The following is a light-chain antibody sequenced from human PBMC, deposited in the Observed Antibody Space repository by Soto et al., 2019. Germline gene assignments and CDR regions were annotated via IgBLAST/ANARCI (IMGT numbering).Light chain of an antibody. V-gene: IGKV3-20*01. CDR2: AAS. Sequence: VLTQSPGTLSLSPGERATLSCRASGNVAERYLAWYQQKPGQAPRLLIYAASSRATGIPDRFSGSGSGTDFTLTISRLEPEDFAVYYCQQYGSSVWTFGQGTKVEV. J-gene: IGKJ1*01. CDR1: GNVAERY. CDR3: QQYGSSVWT.